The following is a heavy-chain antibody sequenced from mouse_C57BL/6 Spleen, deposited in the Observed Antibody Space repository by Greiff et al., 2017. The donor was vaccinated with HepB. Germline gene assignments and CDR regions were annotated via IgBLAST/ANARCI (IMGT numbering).Heavy chain of an antibody. J-gene: IGHJ1*03. CDR3: ARDKEALHYYGSSHWYFDV. D-gene: IGHD1-1*01. V-gene: IGHV5-4*01. CDR1: GFTFSSYA. Sequence: EVKLMESGGGLVKPGGSLKLSCAASGFTFSSYAMSWVRQTPEKRLEWVATISDGGSYTYYPDNVKGRFTISRDNAKNNLYLQMSHLKSEDTAMYYCARDKEALHYYGSSHWYFDVWGTGTTVTVSS. CDR2: ISDGGSYT.